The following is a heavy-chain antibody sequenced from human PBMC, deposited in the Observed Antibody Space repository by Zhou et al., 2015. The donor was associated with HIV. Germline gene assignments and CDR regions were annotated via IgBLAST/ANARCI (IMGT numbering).Heavy chain of an antibody. CDR1: GGTFSSYA. D-gene: IGHD4-23*01. CDR3: ARVSNKGSTVVTPDKGGAFDI. V-gene: IGHV1-69*01. Sequence: QVQLVQSGAEVKKPGSSVKVSCKASGGTFSSYAISWVRQAPGQGLEWMGGIIPIFGTANYAQKFQGRVTITADESTSTAYMELSSLRSEDTAVYYCARVSNKGSTVVTPDKGGAFDIWGQGTMVTVSS. CDR2: IIPIFGTA. J-gene: IGHJ3*02.